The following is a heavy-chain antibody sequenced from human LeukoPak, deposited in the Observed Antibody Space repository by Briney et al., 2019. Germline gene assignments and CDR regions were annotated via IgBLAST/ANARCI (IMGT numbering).Heavy chain of an antibody. Sequence: ASVKVSCKASGYTFTSYGISWVRQAPGQGLEWMGIINPSGGSTSYAQKFQGRVTMTRDTSTSTVYMELSSLRSEDTAVYYCARDLAAAGTGTPQYYYYYGMDVWGQGTTVTVPS. CDR3: ARDLAAAGTGTPQYYYYYGMDV. CDR2: INPSGGST. J-gene: IGHJ6*02. CDR1: GYTFTSYG. V-gene: IGHV1-46*01. D-gene: IGHD6-13*01.